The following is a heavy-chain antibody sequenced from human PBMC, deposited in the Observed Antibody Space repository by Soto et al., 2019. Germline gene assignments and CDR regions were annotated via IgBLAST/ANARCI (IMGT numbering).Heavy chain of an antibody. D-gene: IGHD5-18*01. CDR3: ARDIRGYSYDLDY. V-gene: IGHV1-2*02. CDR1: GYTFTGYY. J-gene: IGHJ4*02. Sequence: GASVKVSCKASGYTFTGYYMHWVRQAPGQGLEWMGWINPNSGGTNYAQKFQGRVTMTRDTSISTAYMELSRLRSDDTAVYYCARDIRGYSYDLDYWGQGALGTVSS. CDR2: INPNSGGT.